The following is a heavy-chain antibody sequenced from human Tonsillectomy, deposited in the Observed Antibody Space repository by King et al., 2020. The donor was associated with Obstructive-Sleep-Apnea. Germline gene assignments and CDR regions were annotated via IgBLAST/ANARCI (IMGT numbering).Heavy chain of an antibody. D-gene: IGHD3-9*01. J-gene: IGHJ3*02. Sequence: GQLVQSGAEVKKPGSSVKVSCKASGCTFSSYAISWVRQAPGQGLEWMGGISPIFGTANYAQKFQGRVTITADESTSTAYMELSSLRFEDTAVYYCARDRGYDSLTGYSDDAFDIWGQGTMVTVSS. CDR1: GCTFSSYA. V-gene: IGHV1-69*01. CDR3: ARDRGYDSLTGYSDDAFDI. CDR2: ISPIFGTA.